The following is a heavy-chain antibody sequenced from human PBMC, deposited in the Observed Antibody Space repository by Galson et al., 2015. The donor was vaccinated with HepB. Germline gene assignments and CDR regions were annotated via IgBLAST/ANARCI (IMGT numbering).Heavy chain of an antibody. J-gene: IGHJ4*02. CDR1: GFTFSSYG. Sequence: SLRLSCAASGFTFSSYGMHWVRQAPGKGLEWVAFIRYDGSNKYYADSVKGRFTISRDNSKNTLYLQMNSLRAEDTAVYYCASRGGSGTGGFFVYWGQGTLVTVSS. D-gene: IGHD3-10*01. V-gene: IGHV3-30*02. CDR3: ASRGGSGTGGFFVY. CDR2: IRYDGSNK.